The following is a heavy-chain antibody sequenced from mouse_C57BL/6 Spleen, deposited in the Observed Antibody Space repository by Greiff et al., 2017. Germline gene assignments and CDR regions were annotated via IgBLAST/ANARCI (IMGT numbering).Heavy chain of an antibody. CDR3: AREGTTGWFAY. D-gene: IGHD1-1*01. J-gene: IGHJ3*01. CDR1: GYTFTSYW. Sequence: QVQLLQSGAELVKPGASVKMSCKASGYTFTSYWITWVKQRPGQGLEWIGDIYPGSGSTNYNEKFKSKATLTVDTSSSTAYMQLSSLTSEDAAVYYCAREGTTGWFAYWGQGTLVTVSA. CDR2: IYPGSGST. V-gene: IGHV1-55*01.